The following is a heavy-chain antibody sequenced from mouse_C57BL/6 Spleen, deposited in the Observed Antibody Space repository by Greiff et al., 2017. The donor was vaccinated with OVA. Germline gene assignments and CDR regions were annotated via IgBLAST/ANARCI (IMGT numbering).Heavy chain of an antibody. Sequence: VHVKQSGAELVRPGASVKLSCTASGFNIKDYYMHWVKQRPEQGLEWIGRIDPEDGDTEYAPKFQGKATMTADTSSNTAYLQLSSLTSEDTAVYYCTTSATVEGFAYWGQGTLVTVSA. CDR3: TTSATVEGFAY. D-gene: IGHD1-1*01. CDR1: GFNIKDYY. V-gene: IGHV14-1*01. J-gene: IGHJ3*01. CDR2: IDPEDGDT.